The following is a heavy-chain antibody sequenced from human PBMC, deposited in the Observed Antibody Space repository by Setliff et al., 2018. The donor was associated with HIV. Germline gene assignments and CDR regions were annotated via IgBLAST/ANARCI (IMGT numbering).Heavy chain of an antibody. V-gene: IGHV3-9*01. D-gene: IGHD2-8*01. CDR3: GTKSPGDY. J-gene: IGHJ4*02. Sequence: GGSLRLSCAASGFTFDDYAMHWVRQAPGKGLEWVSGISWNSGSIGYADSVKDRFTVSRDNAKGSLYLQMNSLRVDDTAVYYCGTKSPGDYWGQGTQVTVSS. CDR2: ISWNSGSI. CDR1: GFTFDDYA.